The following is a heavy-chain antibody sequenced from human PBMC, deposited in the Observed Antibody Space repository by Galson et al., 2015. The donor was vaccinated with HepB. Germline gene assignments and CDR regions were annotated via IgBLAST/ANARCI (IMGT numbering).Heavy chain of an antibody. D-gene: IGHD2-21*02. CDR3: VGGGDSLGYGENWFDP. V-gene: IGHV4-59*01. CDR2: IYYSGST. J-gene: IGHJ5*02. CDR1: GGSISSYY. Sequence: ETLSLTCTVSGGSISSYYWSWIRQPPGKGLEWIGYIYYSGSTNYNPSLKSRVTISVDTSKNQFSLKLSSVTAADTAVYYCVGGGDSLGYGENWFDPWGQGTLVTVSS.